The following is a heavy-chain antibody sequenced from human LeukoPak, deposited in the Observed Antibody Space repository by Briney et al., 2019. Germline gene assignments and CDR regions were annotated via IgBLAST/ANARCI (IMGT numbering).Heavy chain of an antibody. CDR3: ARNRIFGVVMLDAFDI. D-gene: IGHD3-3*02. Sequence: GGSLRLSCAASGFTVSSNYMSWVRQAPGKGLEWVSVIYSGGSTYYADSVKGRFTISRDNAKNSLFLQMNSLRAEDTAVYYCARNRIFGVVMLDAFDIWGQGTMVTVSS. J-gene: IGHJ3*02. V-gene: IGHV3-53*01. CDR2: IYSGGST. CDR1: GFTVSSNY.